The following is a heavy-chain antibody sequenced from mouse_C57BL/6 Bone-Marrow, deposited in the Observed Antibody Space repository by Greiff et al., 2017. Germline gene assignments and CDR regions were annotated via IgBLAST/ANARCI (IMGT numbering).Heavy chain of an antibody. CDR1: GFNIKDDY. Sequence: VQLQQSGAELVRPGASVKLSCTASGFNIKDDYMHWVKQRPEQGLEWIGWIHPENGDTEYASKFQGKATITADTSSNTAYLQLSSLTSEDTADYDCTTDYGSLYWYFDVGGTGTTVTVSS. CDR2: IHPENGDT. V-gene: IGHV14-4*01. D-gene: IGHD1-1*01. J-gene: IGHJ1*03. CDR3: TTDYGSLYWYFDV.